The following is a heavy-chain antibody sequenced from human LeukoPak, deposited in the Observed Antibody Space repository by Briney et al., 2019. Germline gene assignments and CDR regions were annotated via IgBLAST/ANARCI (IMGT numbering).Heavy chain of an antibody. CDR3: ARGGPAAGRFDY. Sequence: GGSLRLSCAASGYTFSSYAMSWVRQAPGKGLEWVSAISGSGGSTYYADSVKGRFTISRDNSKNTLYLQMNSLRAEDTAVYYCARGGPAAGRFDYWGQGTLVTVSS. D-gene: IGHD6-13*01. CDR2: ISGSGGST. V-gene: IGHV3-23*01. CDR1: GYTFSSYA. J-gene: IGHJ4*02.